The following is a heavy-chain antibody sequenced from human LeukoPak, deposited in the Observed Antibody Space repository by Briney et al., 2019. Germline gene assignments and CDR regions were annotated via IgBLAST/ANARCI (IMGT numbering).Heavy chain of an antibody. D-gene: IGHD1-1*01. CDR2: INHSGST. V-gene: IGHV4-34*01. J-gene: IGHJ2*01. CDR3: ARHNPHMQYFDL. Sequence: SETLSLTCAVYGGSFSGYYWSWIRQPSGKGLEWIGEINHSGSTNYNPSLKSRVTISVDTSKNQFSLKLSSVTAADTAVYYCARHNPHMQYFDLWGRGTLVTVSS. CDR1: GGSFSGYY.